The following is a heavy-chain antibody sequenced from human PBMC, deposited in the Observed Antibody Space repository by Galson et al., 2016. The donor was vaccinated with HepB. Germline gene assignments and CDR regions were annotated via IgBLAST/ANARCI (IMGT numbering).Heavy chain of an antibody. V-gene: IGHV4-59*02. CDR2: ISYTGSI. D-gene: IGHD5-18*01. J-gene: IGHJ4*02. CDR3: ARGQQKYFFDY. Sequence: ETLSLTCNVSGSSVSSFYWNWIRQPPGKGLEWLASISYTGSINYNPSLKGRVTISVDTSKNQFSLRLSSVTAADTAVYYCARGQQKYFFDYWGLGTLVTVSS. CDR1: GSSVSSFY.